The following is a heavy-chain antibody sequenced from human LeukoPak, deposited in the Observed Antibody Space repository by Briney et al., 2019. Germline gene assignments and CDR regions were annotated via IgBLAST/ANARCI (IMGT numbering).Heavy chain of an antibody. D-gene: IGHD1-26*01. CDR3: ARVSGSYEVDFDY. CDR2: INPNSGGT. J-gene: IGHJ4*02. V-gene: IGHV1-2*02. Sequence: GASVKVSCKASGYTSTGYYMHWVRQAPGQGLEWMGWINPNSGGTNYAQKFQGRVTMTRDTSISTAYMELSRLRSDDTAVYYCARVSGSYEVDFDYWGQGTLVTVSS. CDR1: GYTSTGYY.